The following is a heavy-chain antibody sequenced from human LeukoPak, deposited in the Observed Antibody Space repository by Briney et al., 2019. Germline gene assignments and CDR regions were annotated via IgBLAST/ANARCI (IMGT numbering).Heavy chain of an antibody. CDR3: ARDADYGDWGGIDP. D-gene: IGHD4-17*01. V-gene: IGHV3-74*01. CDR1: GFTFSRYW. Sequence: GRSLRLSCAASGFTFSRYWMHWVRQAPGKGLVWVSRINSDGSRISYADSVKSRFTISRDNAKNTLYLQMNSLRAEDTAVYYCARDADYGDWGGIDPWGQGTLVTVSS. CDR2: INSDGSRI. J-gene: IGHJ5*02.